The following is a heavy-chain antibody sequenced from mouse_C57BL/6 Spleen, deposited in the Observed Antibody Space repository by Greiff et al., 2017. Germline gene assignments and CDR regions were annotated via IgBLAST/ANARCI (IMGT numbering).Heavy chain of an antibody. V-gene: IGHV1-54*01. Sequence: VQLQQSGAELVRPGTSVKVSCKASGYAFTNYLIEWVKQRPGQGLEWIGVINPGSGGTNYNEKFKGKATLTADKSSSTAYMQLSSLTSEDSAVYFCARDSSGPWVAYWGQGTLVTVSA. CDR1: GYAFTNYL. D-gene: IGHD3-2*02. CDR2: INPGSGGT. J-gene: IGHJ3*01. CDR3: ARDSSGPWVAY.